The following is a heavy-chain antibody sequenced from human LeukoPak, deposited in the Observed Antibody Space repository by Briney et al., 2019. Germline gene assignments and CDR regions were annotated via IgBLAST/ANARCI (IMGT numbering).Heavy chain of an antibody. Sequence: SVKVSCKASGGTFSSYTISWVRQAPGQGLEWMGRIIPILGIANYAQKFQGRVTITADKSTSTAYIELSSLRSEDTAVYYCARDWVGYCSSTSCYTLGDYYYYYMDVWGKGTTVTVSS. J-gene: IGHJ6*03. CDR3: ARDWVGYCSSTSCYTLGDYYYYYMDV. D-gene: IGHD2-2*02. V-gene: IGHV1-69*04. CDR1: GGTFSSYT. CDR2: IIPILGIA.